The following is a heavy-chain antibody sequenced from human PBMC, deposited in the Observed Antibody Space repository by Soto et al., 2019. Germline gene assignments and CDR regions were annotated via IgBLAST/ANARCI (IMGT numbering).Heavy chain of an antibody. V-gene: IGHV3-11*01. CDR1: GFRFSDQY. J-gene: IGHJ4*02. CDR3: ASDPYYYASGF. D-gene: IGHD3-10*01. Sequence: SGGSLRLSCAASGFRFSDQYMTWIRQAPGKGLEWVSKISGGATTTYYADSVKGRFTVSRDNAKNSLYLQMNSLRAEDTAVYYCASDPYYYASGFWSQGTLVTVSS. CDR2: ISGGATTT.